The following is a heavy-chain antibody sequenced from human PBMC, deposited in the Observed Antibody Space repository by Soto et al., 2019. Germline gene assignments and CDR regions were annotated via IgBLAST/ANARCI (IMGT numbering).Heavy chain of an antibody. CDR1: GFTFSNAW. Sequence: PGGSLRLSCAASGFTFSNAWMNWVRQAPGKGLEWVGRIKSKTDGGTTDYAAPVKGRFTISRDDSKNTLYLQMNSLKTEDTAVYYCTTDLPHFHIAAAALGGHGAFDIWGQGTMVTVSS. CDR3: TTDLPHFHIAAAALGGHGAFDI. J-gene: IGHJ3*02. CDR2: IKSKTDGGTT. D-gene: IGHD6-13*01. V-gene: IGHV3-15*07.